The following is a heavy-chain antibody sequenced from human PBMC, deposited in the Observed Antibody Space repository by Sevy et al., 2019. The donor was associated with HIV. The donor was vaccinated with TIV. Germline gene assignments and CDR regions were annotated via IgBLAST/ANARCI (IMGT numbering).Heavy chain of an antibody. D-gene: IGHD2-2*01. CDR3: AKSPLVDIVVVPAAHKNYYYYYMDV. CDR2: ISGSGGST. CDR1: GFTFSSYA. V-gene: IGHV3-23*01. J-gene: IGHJ6*03. Sequence: GGSLRLSCAASGFTFSSYAMSWVRQAPGKGLEWVSAISGSGGSTYYADSVKGRFTISRDNSKNTLYLQMNSLRAEDTAVCYCAKSPLVDIVVVPAAHKNYYYYYMDVWGKGTTVTVSS.